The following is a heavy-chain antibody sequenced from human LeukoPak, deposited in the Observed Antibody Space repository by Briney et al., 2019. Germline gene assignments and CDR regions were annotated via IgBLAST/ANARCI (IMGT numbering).Heavy chain of an antibody. CDR3: ARGNKQYLLLEYYYYYYMDV. Sequence: ASVKVSCKASGYTFTGYYMHWVRQAPGQGLEWMGWINPNSGGTKYAQKFQGRVTMTRNTSITTAYMELSRLRSDDTAVYYCARGNKQYLLLEYYYYYYMDVWGKGTTVTVSS. D-gene: IGHD2-2*01. J-gene: IGHJ6*03. CDR1: GYTFTGYY. V-gene: IGHV1-2*02. CDR2: INPNSGGT.